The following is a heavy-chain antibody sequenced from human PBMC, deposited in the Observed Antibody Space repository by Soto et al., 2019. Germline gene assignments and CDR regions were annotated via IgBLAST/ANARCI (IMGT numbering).Heavy chain of an antibody. D-gene: IGHD3-10*01. J-gene: IGHJ4*02. CDR2: IIPILGIA. CDR1: GGTFSSYT. V-gene: IGHV1-69*02. CDR3: ARVGVRGAEVDY. Sequence: QVQLVQSGAEVKKPGSSVKVSCKASGGTFSSYTISWVRQAPGQGLEWMGRIIPILGIANYAQKFQGRVTITADKSTSTAYMELSSLRSEDTAVYYCARVGVRGAEVDYWGQGTLVTVAS.